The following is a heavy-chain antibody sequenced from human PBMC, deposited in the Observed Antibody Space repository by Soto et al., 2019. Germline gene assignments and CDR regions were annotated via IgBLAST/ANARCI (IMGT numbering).Heavy chain of an antibody. V-gene: IGHV1-8*01. Sequence: VASVKVSCKASGYTFTSYDINWVRLATGQGLEWMGWMNPNSGNTGYAQKFQGRVTMTRNTSISTAYMELSNLRSEDTAVYYCARRRTRYCSSTSCYTNWFDPWGQGTLVTVSS. CDR3: ARRRTRYCSSTSCYTNWFDP. CDR1: GYTFTSYD. CDR2: MNPNSGNT. J-gene: IGHJ5*02. D-gene: IGHD2-2*02.